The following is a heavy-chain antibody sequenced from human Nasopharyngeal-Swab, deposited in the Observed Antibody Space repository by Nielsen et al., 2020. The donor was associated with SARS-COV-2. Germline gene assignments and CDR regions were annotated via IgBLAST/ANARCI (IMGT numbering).Heavy chain of an antibody. D-gene: IGHD3-10*01. Sequence: GGSLRLSCGASGFTFSSYTMSWVRQAPGKGLEWVSAISGSGGSTYYADSVKGRFTISRDNSKNTLYLQMNSLRAEDTAVYYCAKDREATYYYGSGSFDYWGQGTLVTVSS. CDR1: GFTFSSYT. J-gene: IGHJ4*02. CDR3: AKDREATYYYGSGSFDY. CDR2: ISGSGGST. V-gene: IGHV3-23*01.